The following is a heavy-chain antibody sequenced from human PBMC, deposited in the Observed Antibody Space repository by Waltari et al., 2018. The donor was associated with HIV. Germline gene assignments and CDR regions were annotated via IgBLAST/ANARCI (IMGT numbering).Heavy chain of an antibody. J-gene: IGHJ6*03. D-gene: IGHD2-2*01. V-gene: IGHV2-26*01. CDR2: IFPNNEK. Sequence: QVTLKESGPVLVKPTDTLTLTCTVSAFSLSNARMGLGWIRQPPGERLRWLAKIFPNNEKSYRKFLSSRSSMPTDTSKNQEVRTMTDMEPVNTATYYCARAACSRTSCYYVPTYYYMDGSGRGTTVTVSS. CDR3: ARAACSRTSCYYVPTYYYMDG. CDR1: AFSLSNARMG.